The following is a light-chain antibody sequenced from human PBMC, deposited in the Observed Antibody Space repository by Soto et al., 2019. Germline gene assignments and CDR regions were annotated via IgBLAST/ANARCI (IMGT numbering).Light chain of an antibody. J-gene: IGKJ1*01. Sequence: DIRITKSPSTLSGSVGYRVTFTLSASQTISSWLAWYQQKPGKAPKLLIYKASTLKSGVPSRFSGSGSRTEFTLTISSLQPDDFATYYCQHYNSDSEAFGQGLKV. CDR2: KAS. CDR1: QTISSW. CDR3: QHYNSDSEA. V-gene: IGKV1-5*03.